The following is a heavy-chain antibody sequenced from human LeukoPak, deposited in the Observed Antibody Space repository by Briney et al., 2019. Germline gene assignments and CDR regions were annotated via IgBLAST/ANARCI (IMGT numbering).Heavy chain of an antibody. CDR1: GYNFTNYW. V-gene: IGHV5-51*01. Sequence: GESLKISCKGSGYNFTNYWIGWVRQMPGKGLGCMGIIYLDDSDNRNSPSFQGQVTISADKSISTAYLQWSNLKASDTAMYYCARSYSGTYLKAFDIWGQGTMVTVSS. D-gene: IGHD1-26*01. CDR3: ARSYSGTYLKAFDI. CDR2: IYLDDSDN. J-gene: IGHJ3*02.